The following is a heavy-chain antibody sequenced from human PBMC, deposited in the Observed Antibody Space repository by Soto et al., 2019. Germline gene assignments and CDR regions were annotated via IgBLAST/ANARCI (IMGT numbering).Heavy chain of an antibody. CDR2: INPSGGST. J-gene: IGHJ4*02. CDR3: ARDRGRRIAAATSSSYYFDY. Sequence: ASVKVSCKASGYTFTSYYMHWVRQAPGQGLEWMGIINPSGGSTSYAQKFQGRVTMTRDTSTSTVYMELSSLRSEDTAVYYCARDRGRRIAAATSSSYYFDYWGQGTLVTVSS. V-gene: IGHV1-46*01. D-gene: IGHD6-13*01. CDR1: GYTFTSYY.